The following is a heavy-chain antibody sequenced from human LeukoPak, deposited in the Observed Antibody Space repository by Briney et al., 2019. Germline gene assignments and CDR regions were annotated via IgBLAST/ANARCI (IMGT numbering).Heavy chain of an antibody. J-gene: IGHJ4*02. CDR2: SYYSGTS. V-gene: IGHV4-59*01. CDR3: ARNGGRYSFVY. D-gene: IGHD1-26*01. Sequence: SQTLSLTCTVSGGSISSYYCSWVRQPPGRGLEWIGYSYYSGTSNYNPSLKSRATISVDTSKNQFALKLSSDIAADTAVYYCARNGGRYSFVYWGQGALLTVSS. CDR1: GGSISSYY.